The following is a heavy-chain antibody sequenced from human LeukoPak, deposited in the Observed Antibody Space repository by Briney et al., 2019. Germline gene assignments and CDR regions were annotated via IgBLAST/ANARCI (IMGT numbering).Heavy chain of an antibody. V-gene: IGHV3-30*02. J-gene: IGHJ4*02. Sequence: YPGGSLRLSCAASGFTFSSYGMHWVRQAPGKGLEWVAFIRYDGSNKYYADSVKGRFTISRDNSKNTLYLQMDSLRAEDTAVYYCAKPRRYIAAAGGLDYWGQGTLVTVSS. D-gene: IGHD6-13*01. CDR3: AKPRRYIAAAGGLDY. CDR1: GFTFSSYG. CDR2: IRYDGSNK.